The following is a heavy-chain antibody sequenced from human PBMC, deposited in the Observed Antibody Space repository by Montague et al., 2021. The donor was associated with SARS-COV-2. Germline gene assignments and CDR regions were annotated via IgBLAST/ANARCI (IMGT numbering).Heavy chain of an antibody. Sequence: SLRLSCAASGFTFGDYAMHSVRQAPGKGPEWVSGITWDSGTIDYXXSLKVRFTISRDNAKNSLYLQTNSLRVEDTALYYCAKDFDYYDSSGYFDYWGQGTLVTVSS. D-gene: IGHD3-22*01. J-gene: IGHJ4*02. V-gene: IGHV3-9*01. CDR3: AKDFDYYDSSGYFDY. CDR1: GFTFGDYA. CDR2: ITWDSGTI.